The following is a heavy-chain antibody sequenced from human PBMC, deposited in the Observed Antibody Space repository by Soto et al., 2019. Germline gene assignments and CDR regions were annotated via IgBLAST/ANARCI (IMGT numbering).Heavy chain of an antibody. Sequence: SETLSLTCTVSGGSISSYYWSWFRQPPGKGLEWIGYIYYSGSTNYNPSLKSRVTISVDTSKNQFSLKLSSVTAADTAPYYCARTYGSGSYRVDYWRQGTLVTVSS. CDR3: ARTYGSGSYRVDY. J-gene: IGHJ4*02. D-gene: IGHD3-10*01. CDR2: IYYSGST. V-gene: IGHV4-59*01. CDR1: GGSISSYY.